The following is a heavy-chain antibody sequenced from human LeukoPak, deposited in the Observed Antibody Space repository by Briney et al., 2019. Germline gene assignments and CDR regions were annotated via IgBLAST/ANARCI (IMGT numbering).Heavy chain of an antibody. D-gene: IGHD3-10*01. CDR1: GLSFINYA. CDR3: TTDLGTYYHGSQRLIPIDY. V-gene: IGHV3-15*01. CDR2: IKSKTDGETT. J-gene: IGHJ4*02. Sequence: GGSLRLSCVASGLSFINYAMTWVRQAPGKGLEWIGRIKSKTDGETTNYAEPVRGRFTISRDDSKSAVYLQMNSLKIEDTAVYYCTTDLGTYYHGSQRLIPIDYWGQGTLVTVSS.